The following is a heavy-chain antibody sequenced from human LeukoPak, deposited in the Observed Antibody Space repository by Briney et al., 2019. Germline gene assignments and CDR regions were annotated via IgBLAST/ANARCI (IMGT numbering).Heavy chain of an antibody. CDR3: AGLVGRYSSGLYYYYFDY. CDR2: MYLSGTT. D-gene: IGHD3-22*01. J-gene: IGHJ4*02. CDR1: GDSINSLDL. Sequence: SETLSLTCTVSGDSINSLDLWSWVRQPPGKGLEWIGEMYLSGTTHSSPSVKSRVTISIDKSKNQFFLNLSSVTAADTAVYYCAGLVGRYSSGLYYYYFDYWGQGTLVTVSS. V-gene: IGHV4-4*02.